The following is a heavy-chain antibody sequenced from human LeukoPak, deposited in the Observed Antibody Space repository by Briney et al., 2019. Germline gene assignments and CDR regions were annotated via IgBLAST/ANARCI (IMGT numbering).Heavy chain of an antibody. CDR2: ISDSGGST. CDR1: GFTFNKYA. CDR3: ARRTYYTCMDV. V-gene: IGHV3-23*01. J-gene: IGHJ6*03. Sequence: GGSLRLSCAASGFTFNKYAMSWVRQAPGKGLEWVSVISDSGGSTYYADSVKGRFTISRDNSKNTLYLQMNSLRAEDTALYYCARRTYYTCMDVGGKGPTVPVSS.